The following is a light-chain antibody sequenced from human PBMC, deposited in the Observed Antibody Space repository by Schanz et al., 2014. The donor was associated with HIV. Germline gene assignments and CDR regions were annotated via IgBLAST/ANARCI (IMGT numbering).Light chain of an antibody. CDR2: RNN. V-gene: IGLV1-47*01. J-gene: IGLJ2*01. CDR1: SSNIGSNY. Sequence: QSVLTQPPSASGTPGQRVTISWSGSSSNIGSNYIFWYHHPPGTAPNLLISRNNQRPSGVPDRVSGSKSCTSASLAITGLQAEDEADYYCQSFDSSLSGSNVVFGGGTKLTVL. CDR3: QSFDSSLSGSNVV.